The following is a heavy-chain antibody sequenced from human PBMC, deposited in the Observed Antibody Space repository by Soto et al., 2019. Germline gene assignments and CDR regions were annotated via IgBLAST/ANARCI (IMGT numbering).Heavy chain of an antibody. CDR1: GYTLTELS. J-gene: IGHJ2*01. V-gene: IGHV1-24*01. CDR3: ATDRVVRGAGTANWYFDL. CDR2: FDPEDGET. Sequence: ASVKVSCKVSGYTLTELSRHWGRQAPGKGREWMGGFDPEDGETIYAQKFQGRVTMTEDTSTDTAYMELSSLRSEDTAVYYCATDRVVRGAGTANWYFDLWGRGTLVTVSS. D-gene: IGHD3-10*01.